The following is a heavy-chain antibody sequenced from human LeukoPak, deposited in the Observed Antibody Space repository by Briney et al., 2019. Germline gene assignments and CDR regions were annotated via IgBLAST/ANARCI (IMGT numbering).Heavy chain of an antibody. D-gene: IGHD2-21*02. J-gene: IGHJ4*02. CDR2: ISYDGSNK. V-gene: IGHV3-30*04. CDR1: GFTFSSYA. CDR3: AKDSRTAMAPHFDY. Sequence: GRSLRLSCAASGFTFSSYAMHWVRQAPGKGLEWVAVISYDGSNKYYADSVKGRFTISRDNSKNTLYLQMNSLRAEDTAVYYCAKDSRTAMAPHFDYWGQGTLVTVSS.